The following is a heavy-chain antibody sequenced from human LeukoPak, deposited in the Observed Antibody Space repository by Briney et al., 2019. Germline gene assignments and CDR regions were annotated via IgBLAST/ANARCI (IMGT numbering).Heavy chain of an antibody. Sequence: QAGGSLRLSCVASGFTFSTSGMHWVRQSPGKGLDWVAFIRNDGNKKNYAESVKGRFTISRDNSRNTLYLQMDSLSAEDTAVYYCAKDQEAIGSRRWEYSSGYYFSDYWGQGTLVTVSS. J-gene: IGHJ4*02. CDR1: GFTFSTSG. V-gene: IGHV3-30*02. CDR2: IRNDGNKK. D-gene: IGHD3-22*01. CDR3: AKDQEAIGSRRWEYSSGYYFSDY.